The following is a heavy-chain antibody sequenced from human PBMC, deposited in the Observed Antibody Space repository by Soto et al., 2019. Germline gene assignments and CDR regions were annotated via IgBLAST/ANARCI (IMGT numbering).Heavy chain of an antibody. D-gene: IGHD1-1*01. V-gene: IGHV3-73*02. J-gene: IGHJ3*02. Sequence: EVQLVESGGDLVQPGGSPELSCAASGFDFSGSAVHWVRQATGKGLEWVGRVRSKSDNVARAYAASVKGRFTISRDDSKNTAYLQMNGLKSEDTAVYFCAVLLASNDAFDIWGQGTMVTVSS. CDR1: GFDFSGSA. CDR3: AVLLASNDAFDI. CDR2: VRSKSDNVAR.